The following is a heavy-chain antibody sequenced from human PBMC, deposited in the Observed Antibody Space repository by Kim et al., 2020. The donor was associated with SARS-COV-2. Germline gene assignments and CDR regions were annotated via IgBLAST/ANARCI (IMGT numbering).Heavy chain of an antibody. CDR1: GDSVSSGSYY. CDR2: IFYSGKT. CDR3: AGXPXSPIAPRLDY. Sequence: SETLSLTCTVSGDSVSSGSYYWSWIRQPPXXGLXWXXYIFYSGKTNYXPSLKXRVTXSVDTSKNQFSXKLSSVXAXXXAXXXCAGXPXSPIAPRLDYWG. J-gene: IGHJ4*01. V-gene: IGHV4-61*01. D-gene: IGHD6-13*01.